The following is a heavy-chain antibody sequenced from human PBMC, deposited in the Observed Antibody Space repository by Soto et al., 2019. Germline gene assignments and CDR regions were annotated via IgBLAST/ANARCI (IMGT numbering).Heavy chain of an antibody. J-gene: IGHJ5*02. Sequence: QLQLKESGPGLVKPSETLSLTCAVSGDSISSSNYYWGWIRQAPGKGLEWIGNIYYTGSTYYTPSLKSRVTISVDTSKNQFSLKLNSLTAAETAVYYCARRLGGDWFDPWGQGTLVTVSS. V-gene: IGHV4-39*01. CDR1: GDSISSSNYY. CDR3: ARRLGGDWFDP. D-gene: IGHD3-16*01. CDR2: IYYTGST.